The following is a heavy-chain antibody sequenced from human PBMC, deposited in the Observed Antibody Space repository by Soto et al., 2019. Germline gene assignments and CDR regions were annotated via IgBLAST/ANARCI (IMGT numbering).Heavy chain of an antibody. CDR3: ARAEASDYYDSSGTDAFDF. Sequence: TLSLTCAVSCRPIRSGAYSCSWIRHAPGKGLEWIGYIYHSGSTYYNPSLKSRVTISVDRSKNQFSLKLSSVTAADTAVYYCARAEASDYYDSSGTDAFDFWGQGTMVT. J-gene: IGHJ3*01. V-gene: IGHV4-30-2*01. CDR2: IYHSGST. CDR1: CRPIRSGAYS. D-gene: IGHD3-22*01.